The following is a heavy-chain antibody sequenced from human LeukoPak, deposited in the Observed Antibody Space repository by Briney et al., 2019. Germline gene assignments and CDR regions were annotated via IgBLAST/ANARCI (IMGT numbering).Heavy chain of an antibody. J-gene: IGHJ6*02. CDR2: INPNSGGT. D-gene: IGHD7-27*01. V-gene: IGHV1-2*02. CDR3: AIRKITGGSYYGMDV. Sequence: ASVKVSCKASGYTFTGYYMHWVRQAPGQGLEWKGWINPNSGGTNYAQKFQGRVTMTRDTSISTAYMELSRLRSDDTAVYYCAIRKITGGSYYGMDVWGQGTTVTVSS. CDR1: GYTFTGYY.